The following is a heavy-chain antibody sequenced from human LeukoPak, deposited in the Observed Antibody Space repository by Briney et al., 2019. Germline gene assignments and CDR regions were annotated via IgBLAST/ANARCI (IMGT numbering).Heavy chain of an antibody. Sequence: ASVKVSCKASGYTFTGYYMHWVRQAPGQGLEWMGWINPNSGGTNYAQKFQGRVTMTRDTSISTAYMELSRLRSEDTAVYYCARDKLYGGDYVGWFDPWGQGTLVTVSS. CDR1: GYTFTGYY. J-gene: IGHJ5*02. CDR2: INPNSGGT. D-gene: IGHD4-17*01. CDR3: ARDKLYGGDYVGWFDP. V-gene: IGHV1-2*02.